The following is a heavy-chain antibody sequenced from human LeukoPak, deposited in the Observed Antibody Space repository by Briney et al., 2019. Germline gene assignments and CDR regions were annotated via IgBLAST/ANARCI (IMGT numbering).Heavy chain of an antibody. D-gene: IGHD3-10*01. J-gene: IGHJ6*03. CDR2: IYPSGNT. Sequence: SETLSLTRTVSGGSISSGSYCWSCIRQPAGKGLEWMGHIYPSGNTNYNPSLKSRVTISVDTSKNQFSLKLSSVTAADTAVYYCARDPGTLLRGSRRGYDGNYYYMDVWGKGNTVSISS. V-gene: IGHV4-61*09. CDR1: GGSISSGSYC. CDR3: ARDPGTLLRGSRRGYDGNYYYMDV.